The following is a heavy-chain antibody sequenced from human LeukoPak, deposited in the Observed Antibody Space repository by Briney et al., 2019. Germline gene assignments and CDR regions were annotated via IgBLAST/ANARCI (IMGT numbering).Heavy chain of an antibody. CDR1: GFTFSSYA. CDR2: ISGSGGST. J-gene: IGHJ4*02. D-gene: IGHD6-13*01. Sequence: GGSLRLSCAASGFTFSSYAMSWVRQAPGKGLEWVSVISGSGGSTYYADSVKGRFTISRDNSKNTLYLQMNSLRAEDTAVYYCASPPSSSWPHFDYWGQGTLVTVSS. V-gene: IGHV3-23*01. CDR3: ASPPSSSWPHFDY.